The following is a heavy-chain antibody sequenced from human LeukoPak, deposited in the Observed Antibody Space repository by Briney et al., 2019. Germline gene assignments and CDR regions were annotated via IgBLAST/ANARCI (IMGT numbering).Heavy chain of an antibody. J-gene: IGHJ6*03. CDR2: INHSGST. Sequence: SETLSLTCAVYGGSFSGDYCNWIRQPPGKGLEWIGEINHSGSTNYNPSLKSRVTISVDTSKNQFSLKLSSATAADTAVYYCARRRYYYYMDVWGKGTTVTISS. CDR3: ARRRYYYYMDV. CDR1: GGSFSGDY. V-gene: IGHV4-34*01.